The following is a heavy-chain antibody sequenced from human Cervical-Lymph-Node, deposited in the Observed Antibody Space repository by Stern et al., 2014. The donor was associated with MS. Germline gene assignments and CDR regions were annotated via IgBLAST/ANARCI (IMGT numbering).Heavy chain of an antibody. D-gene: IGHD1-26*01. V-gene: IGHV4-61*02. CDR2: IHDSGST. J-gene: IGHJ5*02. Sequence: VQLVESGPGLVKPSQTLSLTCTVSGGSISSSGYYWSWIRQPADKGLEWIGRIHDSGSTYYNPSLKSRVTISMGTAKNQFSLKLPSGTAADTAVYYCATTRWDLFTWNWFDPWGQGTLVTVSS. CDR3: ATTRWDLFTWNWFDP. CDR1: GGSISSSGYY.